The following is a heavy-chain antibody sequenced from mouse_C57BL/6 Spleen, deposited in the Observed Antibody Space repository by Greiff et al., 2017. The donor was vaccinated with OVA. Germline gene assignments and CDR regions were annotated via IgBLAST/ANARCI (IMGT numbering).Heavy chain of an antibody. D-gene: IGHD2-2*01. V-gene: IGHV1-42*01. Sequence: EVQLQESGPELVKPGASVKISCKASGYSFTGYYMNWVKQSPEKSLEWIGEIIPSTGGTHYNQKFKAKATFTVVKSSSEAYMHLKILKSEGFAVYYCASMYYGYNNLYFDVWGTGTTVTVSS. J-gene: IGHJ1*03. CDR1: GYSFTGYY. CDR3: ASMYYGYNNLYFDV. CDR2: IIPSTGGT.